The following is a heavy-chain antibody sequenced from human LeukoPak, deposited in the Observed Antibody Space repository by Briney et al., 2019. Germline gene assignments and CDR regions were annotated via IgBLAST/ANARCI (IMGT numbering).Heavy chain of an antibody. CDR1: GFTFSSYA. D-gene: IGHD3-16*02. V-gene: IGHV3-23*01. CDR3: AKGGMITFGGVIVTRPEYFQH. CDR2: ISGSGGST. Sequence: QPGGSLRLSCAASGFTFSSYAMSWVRQAPGKGLEWVSAISGSGGSTYYADSVKGRFTISRDNSKNTLYLQMNSLRAEDTAVYYCAKGGMITFGGVIVTRPEYFQHWGQGTLVTVSS. J-gene: IGHJ1*01.